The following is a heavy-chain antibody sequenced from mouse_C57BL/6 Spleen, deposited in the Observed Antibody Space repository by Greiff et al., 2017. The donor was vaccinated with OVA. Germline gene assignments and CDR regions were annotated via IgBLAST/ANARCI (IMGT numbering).Heavy chain of an antibody. V-gene: IGHV1-47*01. CDR2: FHPYNDDT. J-gene: IGHJ1*03. Sequence: QVQLKESGAELVKPGASVKMSCKASGYTFTTYPIEWMKQNHGKSLEWIGNFHPYNDDTKYNEKFKGKATLTVEKSSSTVYLELSRLTSDDSAVYYCERGYYYGSSYWYFDVWGKGTTVTVSS. CDR3: ERGYYYGSSYWYFDV. CDR1: GYTFTTYP. D-gene: IGHD1-1*01.